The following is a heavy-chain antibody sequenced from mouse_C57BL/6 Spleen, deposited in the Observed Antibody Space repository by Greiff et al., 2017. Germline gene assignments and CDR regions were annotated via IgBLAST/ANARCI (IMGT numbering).Heavy chain of an antibody. CDR1: GFTFSDYG. D-gene: IGHD1-1*01. Sequence: EVQRVESGGGLVKPGGSLKLSCAASGFTFSDYGMHWVRQAPEKGLEWVAYISSGSSTIYYADTVKGRFTISRDKAKNTLFLQMTSLRSEDTAMYYCAKDYGSYFDYWGQGTTLTVSS. J-gene: IGHJ2*01. CDR3: AKDYGSYFDY. V-gene: IGHV5-17*01. CDR2: ISSGSSTI.